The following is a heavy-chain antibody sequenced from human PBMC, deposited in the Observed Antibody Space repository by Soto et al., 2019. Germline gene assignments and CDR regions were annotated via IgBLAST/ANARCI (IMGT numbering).Heavy chain of an antibody. J-gene: IGHJ4*02. Sequence: ASVKVSCKASGYTFTSYGISWVRQAPGQGLEWMGWISAYNGNTNYAQKLQGRVTMTTDTSTSTAYMELRSLRSDDTAVYYCARASTPRLPNYYFDDWGKGTLVTV. CDR1: GYTFTSYG. D-gene: IGHD2-2*01. V-gene: IGHV1-18*01. CDR2: ISAYNGNT. CDR3: ARASTPRLPNYYFDD.